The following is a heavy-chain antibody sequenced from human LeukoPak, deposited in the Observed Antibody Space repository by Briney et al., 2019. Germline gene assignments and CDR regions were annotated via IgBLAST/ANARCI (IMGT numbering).Heavy chain of an antibody. D-gene: IGHD3-16*01. V-gene: IGHV3-30*19. CDR3: ARDSVLREYYFDY. J-gene: IGHJ4*02. Sequence: GGSLRLSCAASGFSFSSYGMHWVRQAPRKGLEWVAVISYDGSNKYYADSVKGRFTISRDNSKNTLYLQMNSLRAEDTAVYYCARDSVLREYYFDYWGQGTLVTVSS. CDR1: GFSFSSYG. CDR2: ISYDGSNK.